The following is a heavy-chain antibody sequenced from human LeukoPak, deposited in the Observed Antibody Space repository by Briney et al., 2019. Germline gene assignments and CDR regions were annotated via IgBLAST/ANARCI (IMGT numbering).Heavy chain of an antibody. V-gene: IGHV3-43D*03. CDR2: ISWDGGST. CDR1: GFTFDDYA. CDR3: VKDGLKRAYYYYYMDV. Sequence: GGSLRLSCAASGFTFDDYAMHWVRQAPGKGLEWVSLISWDGGSTYYADSVKGRFTISRDNSKNSLYLQMNSLRAEDTALYYCVKDGLKRAYYYYYMDVWGKGTTVTVSS. D-gene: IGHD3-16*01. J-gene: IGHJ6*03.